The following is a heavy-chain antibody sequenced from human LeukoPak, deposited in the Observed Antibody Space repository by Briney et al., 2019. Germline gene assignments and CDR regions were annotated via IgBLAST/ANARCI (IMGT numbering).Heavy chain of an antibody. CDR3: ARVQRAAAGTGRLWAAFDI. V-gene: IGHV1-2*02. D-gene: IGHD6-13*01. J-gene: IGHJ3*02. CDR2: INPNGGGT. Sequence: PGASVKVSCKASGYTFTGYYMHWVRQAPGQGLEWMGWINPNGGGTNYAQKFQGRVTMTRDTSISTAYMELSRLRSDDTAVYYCARVQRAAAGTGRLWAAFDIWGQGTMVTVSS. CDR1: GYTFTGYY.